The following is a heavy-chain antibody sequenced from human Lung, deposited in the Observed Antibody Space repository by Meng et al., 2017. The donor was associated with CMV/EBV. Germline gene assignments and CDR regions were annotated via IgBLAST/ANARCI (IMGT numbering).Heavy chain of an antibody. CDR1: GFRFDDYG. D-gene: IGHD2-2*01. CDR2: ISWNSYSI. CDR3: AKGTDCPSGYCRSTTWDYYYGMDV. V-gene: IGHV3-9*01. Sequence: GGSXRLXCEASGFRFDDYGMHWVRQAPGKCLEWVSGISWNSYSIGYADSVKGRFTISRDNAKNSLHLQMNSLSAEDTALYYCAKGTDCPSGYCRSTTWDYYYGMDVXGQGXTVTVSS. J-gene: IGHJ6*02.